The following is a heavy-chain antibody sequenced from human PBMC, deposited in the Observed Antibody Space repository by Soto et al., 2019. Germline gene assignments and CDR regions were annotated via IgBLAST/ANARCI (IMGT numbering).Heavy chain of an antibody. D-gene: IGHD3-10*01. CDR2: ISAYNGNT. V-gene: IGHV1-18*01. CDR1: GYTFTSYG. CDR3: ARLWFGEFPGGFDP. Sequence: ASVKVSCKASGYTFTSYGISWVRQAPGQGLEWMGWISAYNGNTNYAQKLQGRVTMTTDTSTSTAYMELRSLRSDDTAVYYCARLWFGEFPGGFDPWGQGTLVTVSS. J-gene: IGHJ5*02.